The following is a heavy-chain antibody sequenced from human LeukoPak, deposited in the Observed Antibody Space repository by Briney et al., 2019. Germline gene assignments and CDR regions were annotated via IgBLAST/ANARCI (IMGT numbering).Heavy chain of an antibody. CDR1: GFTFSSYA. CDR2: ISYDGSNK. J-gene: IGHJ4*02. D-gene: IGHD2-2*01. Sequence: GRSLRLSCAAAGFTFSSYAMHWVRKAPGKGLELVAVISYDGSNKYYADSVKGRFTISRDNSKNTLYLQMNSLRAEDTAVYYCARDPRDCSSTSCGYLDYWGQGTLVTVSS. CDR3: ARDPRDCSSTSCGYLDY. V-gene: IGHV3-30*04.